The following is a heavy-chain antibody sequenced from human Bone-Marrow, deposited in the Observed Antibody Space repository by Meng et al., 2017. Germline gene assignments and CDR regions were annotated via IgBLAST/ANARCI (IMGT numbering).Heavy chain of an antibody. D-gene: IGHD3-16*02. CDR1: GFTFRSDW. J-gene: IGHJ4*02. CDR2: INEDGSDK. CDR3: ARDTGYITD. Sequence: GESLKISCAASGFTFRSDWMSWVRQAPGKGLECVASINEDGSDKYYVDSLKGRFAISRDDAKISVYLQMNSLRAEDTAVYYCARDTGYITDWGQGTLVTVSS. V-gene: IGHV3-7*01.